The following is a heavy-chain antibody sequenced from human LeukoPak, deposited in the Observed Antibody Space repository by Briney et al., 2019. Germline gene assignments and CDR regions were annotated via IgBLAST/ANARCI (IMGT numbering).Heavy chain of an antibody. D-gene: IGHD2-2*02. CDR1: GFTFSSYW. Sequence: PGGSLRLSCAASGFTFSSYWMHWVRHAPGKGLVWVSRINSDGSSTSYADSVKGPFTISRDNAKNTLYLQMNSLIAEDTAVYYCARDRRYCSSTSCYTGGYWGQGTLVTVSS. CDR2: INSDGSST. CDR3: ARDRRYCSSTSCYTGGY. V-gene: IGHV3-74*01. J-gene: IGHJ4*02.